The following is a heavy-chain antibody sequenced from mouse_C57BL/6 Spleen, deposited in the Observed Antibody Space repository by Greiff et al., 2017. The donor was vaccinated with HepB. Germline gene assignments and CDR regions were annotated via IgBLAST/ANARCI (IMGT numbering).Heavy chain of an antibody. V-gene: IGHV14-4*01. D-gene: IGHD2-12*01. CDR2: IDPENGDT. CDR1: GFNIKDDY. J-gene: IGHJ4*01. Sequence: DVKLQESGAELVRPGASVKLSCTASGFNIKDDYMHWVKQRPEQGLEWIGWIDPENGDTEYASKFQGKATITADTSSNTAYLQLSSLTSEDTAVYYWTSYYTDYAMDYWGQGTSVTVSS. CDR3: TSYYTDYAMDY.